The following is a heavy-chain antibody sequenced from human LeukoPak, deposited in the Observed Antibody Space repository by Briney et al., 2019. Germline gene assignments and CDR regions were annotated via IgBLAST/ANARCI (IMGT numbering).Heavy chain of an antibody. J-gene: IGHJ6*03. D-gene: IGHD3-16*01. CDR3: ARRSEFGVLYYMDV. CDR1: GFTFSTYA. V-gene: IGHV3-21*06. Sequence: GGSLRLSCTASGFTFSTYAMTWVRQAPGKGLEWISSMSSGSSYIYYADSVRGRFTISRDNTKNSLYLQMNSLRAEDTAVYYCARRSEFGVLYYMDVWGKGTTVTVSS. CDR2: MSSGSSYI.